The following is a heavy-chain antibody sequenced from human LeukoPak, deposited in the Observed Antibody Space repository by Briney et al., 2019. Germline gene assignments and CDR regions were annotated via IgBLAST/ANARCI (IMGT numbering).Heavy chain of an antibody. J-gene: IGHJ4*02. V-gene: IGHV4-34*01. CDR3: ARGPTIDYDILTGYYYFDY. CDR2: INHSGTT. D-gene: IGHD3-9*01. CDR1: RGSFSGYY. Sequence: PSETLSLTCAVYRGSFSGYYWTWIRQSPGKGLEWIGEINHSGTTNYNPSLKSRVTISIDTSKNRFSLKLSSVTAADTAVYYCARGPTIDYDILTGYYYFDYWGQGTLVTVSS.